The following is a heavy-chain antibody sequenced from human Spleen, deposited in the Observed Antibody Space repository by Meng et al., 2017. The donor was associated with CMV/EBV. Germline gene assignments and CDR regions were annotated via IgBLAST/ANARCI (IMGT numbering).Heavy chain of an antibody. CDR3: AKSEYCGGDCGGDYFDS. CDR1: GFTFSSYA. CDR2: IYGGGSST. D-gene: IGHD2-21*01. J-gene: IGHJ4*02. V-gene: IGHV3-23*03. Sequence: GESLKISCAASGFTFSSYAMSWVRQAPGKGLEWVSVIYGGGSSTFYTDSVKGRFTISRDDSRNTLYLQMSSLRAEDTAVYYCAKSEYCGGDCGGDYFDSWGQGALVTVSS.